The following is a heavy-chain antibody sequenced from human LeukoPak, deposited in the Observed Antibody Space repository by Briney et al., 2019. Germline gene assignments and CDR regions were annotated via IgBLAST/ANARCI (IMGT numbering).Heavy chain of an antibody. CDR2: IYYSGST. CDR3: ARATQWELLY. J-gene: IGHJ4*02. V-gene: IGHV4-39*07. Sequence: SSYGMHWVRQPPGKGLEWIGSIYYSGSTYYNPSLKGRVTISVDTSKNQFSLKLSSVTAADTAVYCCARATQWELLYWGQGTLVTVSS. D-gene: IGHD1-26*01. CDR1: SSYG.